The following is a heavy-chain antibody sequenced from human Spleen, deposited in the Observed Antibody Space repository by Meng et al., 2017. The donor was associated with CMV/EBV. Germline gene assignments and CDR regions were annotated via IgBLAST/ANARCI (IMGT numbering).Heavy chain of an antibody. Sequence: GESLKISCAASGFTFSSYWTSWVRQAPGKGLEWVANIKQDGSEKYYVDSVKGRFTISRDNAKNSLYLQMNSLRAEDTAVYYCARFTYYDFWSGYSNDAFDIWGQGTMVTVSS. J-gene: IGHJ3*02. D-gene: IGHD3-3*01. V-gene: IGHV3-7*01. CDR1: GFTFSSYW. CDR2: IKQDGSEK. CDR3: ARFTYYDFWSGYSNDAFDI.